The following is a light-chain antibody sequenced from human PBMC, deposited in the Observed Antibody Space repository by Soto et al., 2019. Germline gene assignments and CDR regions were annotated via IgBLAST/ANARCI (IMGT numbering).Light chain of an antibody. CDR3: QQSYSTPWT. J-gene: IGKJ1*01. CDR2: AAS. V-gene: IGKV1-39*01. CDR1: QSISSY. Sequence: DIQMTQSQSSLSESVGDSVTITCRASQSISSYLNWYQQKPGKAPKLLIYAASSLQSGVPSRFSGSGSGTDFTLTISSLQTEDFATYYCQQSYSTPWTFGQGTKVEIK.